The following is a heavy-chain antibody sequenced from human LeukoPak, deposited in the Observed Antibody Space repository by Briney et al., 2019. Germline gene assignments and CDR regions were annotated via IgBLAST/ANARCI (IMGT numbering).Heavy chain of an antibody. V-gene: IGHV1-69*05. CDR1: GGTFSSYA. CDR2: IIPIFGTA. CDR3: AREGYCSSTSYPPRPDWFDP. D-gene: IGHD2-2*01. J-gene: IGHJ5*02. Sequence: GASVKVSCKASGGTFSSYAISWVRQAPGQGLEWMGGIIPIFGTANYAQKFQGRVTITTDESTSTAYMELSSLRSEDTAVYYCAREGYCSSTSYPPRPDWFDPWGQGTLVTVSS.